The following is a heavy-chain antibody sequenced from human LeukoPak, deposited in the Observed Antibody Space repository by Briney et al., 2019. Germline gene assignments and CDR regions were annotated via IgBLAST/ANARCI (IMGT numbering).Heavy chain of an antibody. CDR1: GYSFTSFW. CDR3: AVYNPGAYCGGDCYSYYFDY. J-gene: IGHJ4*02. V-gene: IGHV5-51*01. CDR2: IYPGDSDT. Sequence: GESLKISCKGSGYSFTSFWIGWVRQMPGKGLEWMGIIYPGDSDTRYSPSFQGQVTISADKSISTAYLQWSSLKASDTAMHYCAVYNPGAYCGGDCYSYYFDYWGQGTLVTVSS. D-gene: IGHD2-21*02.